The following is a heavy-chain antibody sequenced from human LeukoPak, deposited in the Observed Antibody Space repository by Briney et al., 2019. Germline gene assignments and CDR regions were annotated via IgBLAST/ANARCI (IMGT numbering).Heavy chain of an antibody. J-gene: IGHJ4*02. CDR3: AKNPTHAARVFDY. CDR2: ISGSGGST. CDR1: GFTFSSYW. V-gene: IGHV3-23*01. D-gene: IGHD2-2*01. Sequence: GGSLRLSCAASGFTFSSYWMSWVRQAPGKGLEWVSAISGSGGSTYYADSVKGRFTISRDNSKNTPYLQMNSLRAEDTAVYYCAKNPTHAARVFDYWGQGTLVTVSS.